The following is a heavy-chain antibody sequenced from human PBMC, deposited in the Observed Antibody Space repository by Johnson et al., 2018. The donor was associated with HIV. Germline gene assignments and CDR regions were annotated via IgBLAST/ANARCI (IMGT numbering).Heavy chain of an antibody. CDR2: ISYDGRNK. D-gene: IGHD3-22*01. J-gene: IGHJ3*02. V-gene: IGHV3-30-3*01. CDR1: GFTFSSYA. CDR3: AKEGGRITMIVVEPDAFDI. Sequence: VQLVESGGGVVQPGRSLRLSCAASGFTFSSYAMHWVRQAPGKGLEWVAVISYDGRNKYYADSVKGRFTISRDNSKNTLYLQMNSLRAEDTAVYYCAKEGGRITMIVVEPDAFDIWGQGTMVTVSS.